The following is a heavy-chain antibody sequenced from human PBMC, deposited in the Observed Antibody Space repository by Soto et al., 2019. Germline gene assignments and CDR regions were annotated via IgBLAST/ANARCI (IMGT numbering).Heavy chain of an antibody. CDR1: GYSFTSYW. CDR3: ATQGYCSSTSCYSQFDY. CDR2: IYPGDSDT. D-gene: IGHD2-2*02. V-gene: IGHV5-51*01. J-gene: IGHJ4*02. Sequence: PGESLKISCKGSGYSFTSYWIGWVRQMPGKGLEWMGIIYPGDSDTRYSPSFQGQVTISADKSISTAYLQWSSLKASDTAMYYCATQGYCSSTSCYSQFDYWGQGTLVTVSS.